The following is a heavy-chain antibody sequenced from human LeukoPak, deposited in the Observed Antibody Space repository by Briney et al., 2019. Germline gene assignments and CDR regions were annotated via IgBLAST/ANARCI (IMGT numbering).Heavy chain of an antibody. J-gene: IGHJ4*02. D-gene: IGHD3-22*01. CDR2: ITGGSGTI. V-gene: IGHV3-48*02. CDR3: ARAYYDISGYYSFDY. CDR1: GFTFTSYT. Sequence: GGSLRLSCAASGFTFTSYTMNWVRQAPGKGLEWVSFITGGSGTIYYADSVKGRFTISRDNAKNSLYPQMNSLRDEDTALYYCARAYYDISGYYSFDYWGQGTLVTVSS.